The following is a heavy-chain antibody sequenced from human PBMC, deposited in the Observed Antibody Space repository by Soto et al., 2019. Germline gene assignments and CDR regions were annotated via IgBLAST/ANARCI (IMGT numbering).Heavy chain of an antibody. CDR3: ARVGTRYSYGYHD. D-gene: IGHD5-18*01. V-gene: IGHV1-69*13. CDR1: GYTFTSHA. CDR2: IIPIFGTA. Sequence: ASVKVSCTASGYTFTSHAIRWVRQAPGQGLEWMGGIIPIFGTANYAQKFQGRVTITADESTSTAYMELSSLRSEDTAVYYCARVGTRYSYGYHDWGQGTLVTVSS. J-gene: IGHJ4*02.